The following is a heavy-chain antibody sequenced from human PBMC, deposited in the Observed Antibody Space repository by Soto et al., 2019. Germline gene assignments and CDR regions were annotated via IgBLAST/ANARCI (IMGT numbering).Heavy chain of an antibody. D-gene: IGHD6-19*01. CDR3: ARDLEVAVAGA. Sequence: QVQLVESGGGVVQPGRSLRLSCAASGFTFSSYAMHWVRQAPGKGLEWVAVISYDGSNKYDADSVKGRFTISRDNSKNTVYLQMNSLRAEDTAVYYCARDLEVAVAGAWGQGTLVTVSS. CDR1: GFTFSSYA. J-gene: IGHJ5*02. V-gene: IGHV3-30-3*01. CDR2: ISYDGSNK.